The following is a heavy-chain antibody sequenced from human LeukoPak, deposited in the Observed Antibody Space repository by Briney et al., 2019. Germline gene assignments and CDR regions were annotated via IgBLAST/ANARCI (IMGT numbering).Heavy chain of an antibody. V-gene: IGHV3-23*01. J-gene: IGHJ4*02. D-gene: IGHD3-10*01. Sequence: PGGSLRLSCAASGFTFSSYGMSWVRQAPGKGLEWVSSISGGAGSTYYADSVKGRFTISRANSENTLYLQMHSLRAEDTAVYYCAKDLVTGSLDYWGLGTLVTVSS. CDR1: GFTFSSYG. CDR2: ISGGAGST. CDR3: AKDLVTGSLDY.